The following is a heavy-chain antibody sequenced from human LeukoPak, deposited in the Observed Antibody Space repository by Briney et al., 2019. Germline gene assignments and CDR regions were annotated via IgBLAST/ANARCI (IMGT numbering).Heavy chain of an antibody. V-gene: IGHV3-23*01. CDR1: GFTFSSYA. CDR3: AKDMLYYYDSSGYYSDY. CDR2: ISGSGGST. J-gene: IGHJ4*02. D-gene: IGHD3-22*01. Sequence: GGSLRLSCAASGFTFSSYAMSWVRQAPGKGLEWVSAISGSGGSTYYADSVKGRFTISRDNSKNTLYLQMNSLRAEDTAVYYCAKDMLYYYDSSGYYSDYWGQGTPVTVSS.